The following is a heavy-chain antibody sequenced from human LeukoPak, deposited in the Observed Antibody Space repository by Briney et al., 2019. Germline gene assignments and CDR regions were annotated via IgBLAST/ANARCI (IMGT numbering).Heavy chain of an antibody. V-gene: IGHV3-23*01. CDR1: GFTFSTYS. J-gene: IGHJ6*02. CDR3: AKDSEGGLLWFGESAMDV. Sequence: PGGSLRLSCAASGFTFSTYSMNWVRQAPGKGLEWVSAISGSGGSTYYADSVKGRFTISRDNSKNTLCLQMNSLRAEDTAVYYCAKDSEGGLLWFGESAMDVWGQGTTVTVSS. D-gene: IGHD3-10*01. CDR2: ISGSGGST.